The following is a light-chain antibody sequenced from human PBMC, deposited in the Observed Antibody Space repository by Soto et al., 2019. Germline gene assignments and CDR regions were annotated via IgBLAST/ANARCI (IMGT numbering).Light chain of an antibody. CDR2: DAS. CDR3: QQYNSYSRS. Sequence: DIQMTQFPSTLSASVGDRVTITCRASRSISTWLAWYQQKPGKAPKFLIYDASSLESGVPSRFSGSGSGTEFTLTISSLWPDDFATYYGQQYNSYSRSCGQGTKVEIK. J-gene: IGKJ1*01. CDR1: RSISTW. V-gene: IGKV1-5*01.